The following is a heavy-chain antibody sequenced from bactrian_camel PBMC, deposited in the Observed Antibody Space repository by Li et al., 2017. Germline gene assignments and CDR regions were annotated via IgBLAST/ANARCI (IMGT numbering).Heavy chain of an antibody. V-gene: IGHV3S40*01. CDR1: GYAHSEYC. CDR2: IDNDGRTR. D-gene: IGHD2*01. J-gene: IGHJ4*01. Sequence: VQLVESGGGSVEVGGSLRLSCAGSGYAHSEYCMAWFRQTPGKEREGVQAIDNDGRTRYGKIDSVRGRFTISRDNANNTVNLMMNSLKPEDTAMYYCAANFGPYCSGPYLARRANFLGQGT.